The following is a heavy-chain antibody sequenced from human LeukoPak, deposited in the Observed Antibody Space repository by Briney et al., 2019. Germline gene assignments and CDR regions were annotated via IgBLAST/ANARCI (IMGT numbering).Heavy chain of an antibody. D-gene: IGHD3-22*01. CDR2: IYPGDSDT. V-gene: IGHV5-51*01. Sequence: GGSLKISCKGSGYSLTSYWIGWVRQMPGKGLEWMGIIYPGDSDTRYSPSFQGQVTISADKSISTAYLQWSSLKASDTAMYYCARRHYYDSSGYLDCWGQGTLVTVSS. CDR3: ARRHYYDSSGYLDC. CDR1: GYSLTSYW. J-gene: IGHJ4*02.